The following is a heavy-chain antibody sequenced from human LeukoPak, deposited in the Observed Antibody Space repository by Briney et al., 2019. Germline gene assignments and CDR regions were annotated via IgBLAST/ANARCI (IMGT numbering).Heavy chain of an antibody. J-gene: IGHJ6*02. CDR2: IIPILGIA. CDR3: ARPLWFGDHYYYGMDV. CDR1: GGTFSSYA. Sequence: SVKVSCKASGGTFSSYAISWVRQAPGQGLEWMGRIIPILGIANYAQKFQGRVTITADKSTSTAYMELSSLRSEDTAVYYCARPLWFGDHYYYGMDVWGQGTTVTVSS. V-gene: IGHV1-69*04. D-gene: IGHD3-10*01.